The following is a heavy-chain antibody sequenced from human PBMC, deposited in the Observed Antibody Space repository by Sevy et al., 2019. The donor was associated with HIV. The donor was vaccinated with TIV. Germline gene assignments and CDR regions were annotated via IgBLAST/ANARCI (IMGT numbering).Heavy chain of an antibody. Sequence: ASVKVSCKASGYTFASEGISWVRQAPVQGLEWMGWIGAYNRNRNSAQKFQTRVTLTIDRSTSTAFMELRGLGSDDTAMYYCARVPTYYYGSATYFESWGQGTLVTVS. V-gene: IGHV1-18*01. D-gene: IGHD3-10*01. J-gene: IGHJ4*02. CDR3: ARVPTYYYGSATYFES. CDR2: IGAYNRNR. CDR1: GYTFASEG.